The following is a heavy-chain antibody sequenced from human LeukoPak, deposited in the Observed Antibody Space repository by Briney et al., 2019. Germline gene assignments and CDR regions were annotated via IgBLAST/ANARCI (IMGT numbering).Heavy chain of an antibody. CDR3: AREPARGYSSGWYLFGDYYYYMDV. CDR1: GGSISSYY. D-gene: IGHD6-19*01. V-gene: IGHV4-59*12. Sequence: PSETLSPTCTVSGGSISSYYWSWIRQPPGKGLEWIGYIYYSGSTNYNPSLKSRVTISVDTSKNQFSLKLSSVTAADTAVYYCAREPARGYSSGWYLFGDYYYYMDVWGKGTTVTISS. CDR2: IYYSGST. J-gene: IGHJ6*03.